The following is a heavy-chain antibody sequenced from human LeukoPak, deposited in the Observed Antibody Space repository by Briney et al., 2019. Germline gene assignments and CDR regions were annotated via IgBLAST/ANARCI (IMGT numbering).Heavy chain of an antibody. Sequence: GASVKLSRNVSGYTLTELSMHWVRQAPGKGLEWMGGFDPEDGETSYAQKFHGRVTMTEDPSTDTAYMELSSLRSEDTAVYYCATSVARNYYCDYWGQGTLLTVSS. CDR2: FDPEDGET. CDR3: ATSVARNYYCDY. CDR1: GYTLTELS. D-gene: IGHD5-12*01. V-gene: IGHV1-24*01. J-gene: IGHJ4*02.